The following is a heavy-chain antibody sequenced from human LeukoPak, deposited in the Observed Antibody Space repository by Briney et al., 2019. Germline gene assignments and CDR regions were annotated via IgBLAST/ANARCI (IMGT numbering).Heavy chain of an antibody. D-gene: IGHD5/OR15-5a*01. V-gene: IGHV4-34*01. CDR1: GGSFSGYY. CDR2: INHSGST. J-gene: IGHJ3*02. Sequence: PSETLSLTCAVYGGSFSGYYWSWIRQPPGKGLEWIGEINHSGSTNYNPSLKSRVTMSVDTSKNQFSLKLSSVTAADTAVYYCARDRSKGRKLDAFDIWGQGTMVTVSS. CDR3: ARDRSKGRKLDAFDI.